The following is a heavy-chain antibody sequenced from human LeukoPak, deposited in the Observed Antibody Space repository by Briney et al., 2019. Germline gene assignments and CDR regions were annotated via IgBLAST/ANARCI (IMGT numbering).Heavy chain of an antibody. J-gene: IGHJ6*03. V-gene: IGHV3-23*01. CDR2: ISGSGGST. CDR3: AKPTSYYYYYYMDV. CDR1: GFALSNNY. Sequence: GGSLRLSCAASGFALSNNYVSWVRQAPGKGLEWVSAISGSGGSTYYADSVKGRFTISRDNSKNTLYLQMNSLRAEDTAVYYCAKPTSYYYYYYMDVWGKGTTVTVSS.